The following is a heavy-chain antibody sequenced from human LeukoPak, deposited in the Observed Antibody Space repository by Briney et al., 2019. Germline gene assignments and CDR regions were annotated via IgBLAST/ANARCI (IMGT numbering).Heavy chain of an antibody. J-gene: IGHJ4*02. CDR2: ISAYNGNT. CDR1: GYTFTNYG. Sequence: ASVKVSCKASGYTFTNYGIIWVRQAPGQGLEWMGWISAYNGNTDYAQNLQGRVTMTTDTSTSTAYMELRSLRSDDTAVYYCARDQSLVAYSSTWFDYWGQGTLVTVSS. CDR3: ARDQSLVAYSSTWFDY. D-gene: IGHD6-13*01. V-gene: IGHV1-18*01.